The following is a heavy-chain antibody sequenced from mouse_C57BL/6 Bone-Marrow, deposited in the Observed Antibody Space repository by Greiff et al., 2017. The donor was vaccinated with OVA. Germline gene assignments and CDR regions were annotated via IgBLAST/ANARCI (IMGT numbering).Heavy chain of an antibody. D-gene: IGHD1-1*01. J-gene: IGHJ3*01. CDR2: IYPRSGNT. Sequence: QVQLQQSGAELARPGASVKLSCKASGYTFTSYGISWVKQRTGQGLEWIGEIYPRSGNTYYNETFKGKATLTADKSSSTAYMELRSLTSEDSAVYFCARFDYYGSSPFAYWGQGTLVTVSA. CDR3: ARFDYYGSSPFAY. V-gene: IGHV1-81*01. CDR1: GYTFTSYG.